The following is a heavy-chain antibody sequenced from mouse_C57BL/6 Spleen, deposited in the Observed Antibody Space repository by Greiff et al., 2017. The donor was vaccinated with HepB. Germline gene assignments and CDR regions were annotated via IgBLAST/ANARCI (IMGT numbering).Heavy chain of an antibody. Sequence: VQLKESEGGLVQPGSSMKLSCTASGFTFSDYYMAWVRQVPEKGLEWVANINYDGSSTYYLDSLKSRFIISRDNAKNILYLQMSSLKSEDTATYYCARGIYSDPLYYAMDYWGQGTSVTVSS. CDR1: GFTFSDYY. CDR3: ARGIYSDPLYYAMDY. D-gene: IGHD2-4*01. CDR2: INYDGSST. V-gene: IGHV5-16*01. J-gene: IGHJ4*01.